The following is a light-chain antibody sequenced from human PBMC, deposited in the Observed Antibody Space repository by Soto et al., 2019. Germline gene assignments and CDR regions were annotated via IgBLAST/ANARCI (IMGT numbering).Light chain of an antibody. CDR1: ISDVGDYKY. CDR2: EVS. J-gene: IGLJ1*01. CDR3: SSYTSSSTYV. Sequence: QSPVTQPASVSGSPGQSMTISCTGAISDVGDYKYVSWFQQHPGKAPKLMIYEVSNRPSGVSNRFSGSKSGNTASLTISGLQAEDEADYYCSSYTSSSTYVFGTGTKVTVL. V-gene: IGLV2-14*01.